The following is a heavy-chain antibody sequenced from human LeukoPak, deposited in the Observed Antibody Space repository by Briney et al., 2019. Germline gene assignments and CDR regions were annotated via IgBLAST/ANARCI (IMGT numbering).Heavy chain of an antibody. CDR2: IYSGGST. J-gene: IGHJ4*02. CDR3: ALGLVTDY. D-gene: IGHD3-9*01. CDR1: GFTVSSNF. Sequence: GGSLRLSCAASGFTVSSNFMSWVRQAPGRGLEWVSVIYSGGSTYYADSVKGRFTISRDNSKNTLYLQMNSLRVEDTAVYYCALGLVTDYWGQGTLVTVSS. V-gene: IGHV3-66*01.